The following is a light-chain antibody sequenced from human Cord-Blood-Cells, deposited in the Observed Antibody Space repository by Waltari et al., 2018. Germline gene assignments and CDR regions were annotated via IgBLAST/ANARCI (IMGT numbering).Light chain of an antibody. CDR1: SSDVWSYKL. V-gene: IGLV2-23*02. CDR3: CSYAGSSTVV. CDR2: EVS. J-gene: IGLJ2*01. Sequence: QSALTQPASVSGSPGQSLTISCTGTSSDVWSYKLVSWYQQHPGKAPKLMIYEVSKRPSGVSNRFSGSKSGNTASLTISGLQAEDEADYYCCSYAGSSTVVFGGGTKLTVL.